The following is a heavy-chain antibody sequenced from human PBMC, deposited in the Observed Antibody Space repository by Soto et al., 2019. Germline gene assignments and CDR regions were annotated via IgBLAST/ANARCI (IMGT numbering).Heavy chain of an antibody. D-gene: IGHD2-2*01. CDR2: MNPDGSSR. V-gene: IGHV3-74*01. J-gene: IGHJ4*02. Sequence: EVQLVESGGDLVQPGGSLRLSCEASGFTFSSNWMHWVRQAPGKGLVWVSRMNPDGSSRGYADSVKGRFTISRDNAKNTLYLQMNSLRAEDTAVYYCARDIVVVPAAPPGFDYWGQGTLVTVSS. CDR3: ARDIVVVPAAPPGFDY. CDR1: GFTFSSNW.